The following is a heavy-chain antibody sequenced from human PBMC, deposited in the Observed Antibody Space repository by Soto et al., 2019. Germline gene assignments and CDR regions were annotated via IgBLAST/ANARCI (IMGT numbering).Heavy chain of an antibody. Sequence: PGESLKISCKGSGYSFTSYWIGWVRQMPGKGLEWMGIIYPGDSDTRYSPSFQGQVTISADKSISTAYLQWSSLKASDTAMYYCARPHRRSGYNDAFDISGQGTMDIVSS. D-gene: IGHD3-3*01. CDR1: GYSFTSYW. CDR2: IYPGDSDT. V-gene: IGHV5-51*01. CDR3: ARPHRRSGYNDAFDI. J-gene: IGHJ3*02.